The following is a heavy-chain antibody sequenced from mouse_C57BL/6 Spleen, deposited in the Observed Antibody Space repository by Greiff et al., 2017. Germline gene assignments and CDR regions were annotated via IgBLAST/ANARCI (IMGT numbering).Heavy chain of an antibody. J-gene: IGHJ2*01. Sequence: QVQLQQPGAELVMPGASVKLSCKASGYTFTSYWMHWVKQRPGQGLEWIGEIDPSDSYTNYNQKFKGKSTLTVDKSSNTAYMQLSSLTSEDSAVYYCARRRTGTGDYWGQGTTLTVSS. D-gene: IGHD4-1*01. CDR1: GYTFTSYW. V-gene: IGHV1-69*01. CDR3: ARRRTGTGDY. CDR2: IDPSDSYT.